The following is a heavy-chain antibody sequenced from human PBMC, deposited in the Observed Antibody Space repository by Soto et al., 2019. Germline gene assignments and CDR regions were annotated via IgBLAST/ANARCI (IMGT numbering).Heavy chain of an antibody. CDR2: IYYSGLT. V-gene: IGHV4-39*01. CDR1: GGSISNIGSY. D-gene: IGHD4-17*01. CDR3: AGPPTAQYGDYDAGAFAV. Sequence: QLQLQESGPGLVKPSETLSLTCSVSGGSISNIGSYWGWIRQPPGKGLEWIGTIYYSGLTYYNPSLKSRVSISVDASKNQFSLRLTSVTSADTAVYYCAGPPTAQYGDYDAGAFAVCGPGTMVTVSS. J-gene: IGHJ3*01.